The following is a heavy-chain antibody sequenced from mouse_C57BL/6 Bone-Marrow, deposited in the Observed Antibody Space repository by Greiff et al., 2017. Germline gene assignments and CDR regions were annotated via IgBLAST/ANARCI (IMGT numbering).Heavy chain of an antibody. D-gene: IGHD2-3*01. Sequence: VQLQQPGAELVKPGASVKLSCKASGYTFTSYWMQWVKQRPGQGLEWMGGIDPSDSNTNYNQKFKGKATMTVDTSSTIAYRQLSSLTSEDSAVYYCAGGLLPYAMDYWGQGTSVTASS. J-gene: IGHJ4*01. CDR3: AGGLLPYAMDY. CDR2: IDPSDSNT. CDR1: GYTFTSYW. V-gene: IGHV1-50*01.